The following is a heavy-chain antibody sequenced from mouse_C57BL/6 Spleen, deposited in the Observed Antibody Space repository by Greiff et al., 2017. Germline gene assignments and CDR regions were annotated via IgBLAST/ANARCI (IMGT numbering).Heavy chain of an antibody. J-gene: IGHJ4*01. CDR2: INPNNGGT. V-gene: IGHV1-18*01. CDR1: GYTFTDYN. CDR3: ARGESITTVVAYYAMDY. Sequence: EVQVVESGPELVKPGASVKIPCKASGYTFTDYNMDWVKQSHGKSLEWIGDINPNNGGTIYNQKFKGKATLTVEKSSSTAYMGLRSLTSEDTAVYYCARGESITTVVAYYAMDYWGQGTSVTVSS. D-gene: IGHD1-1*01.